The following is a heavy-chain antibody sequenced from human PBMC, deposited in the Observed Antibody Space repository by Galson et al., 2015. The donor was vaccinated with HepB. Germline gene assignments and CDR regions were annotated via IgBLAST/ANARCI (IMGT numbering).Heavy chain of an antibody. CDR2: IRSKANSYAT. V-gene: IGHV3-73*01. D-gene: IGHD3-10*01. J-gene: IGHJ6*02. CDR1: GFTFSGSA. CDR3: TRPGSRGDYYYYYGMDV. Sequence: SLRLSCAASGFTFSGSAMHWVRQASGKGLEWVGRIRSKANSYATAYAASVKGRFTISRDDSKNTAYLQMNSLKTEDTAVYYCTRPGSRGDYYYYYGMDVWGQGTTVTVSS.